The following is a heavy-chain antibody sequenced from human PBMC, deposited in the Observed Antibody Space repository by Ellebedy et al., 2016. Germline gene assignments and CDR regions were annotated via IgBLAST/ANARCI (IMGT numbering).Heavy chain of an antibody. Sequence: GGSLRLSCAASGFTFSSYSMNWVRQAPGRGLEWVSSISSSSSYIYYADSVKGRFTISRDNAKNSLYLQMNSLRAEDTAVYYCARESMTWSGYEIPMSDYWGQGTLVTVSS. CDR2: ISSSSSYI. J-gene: IGHJ4*02. CDR1: GFTFSSYS. CDR3: ARESMTWSGYEIPMSDY. D-gene: IGHD3-3*01. V-gene: IGHV3-21*01.